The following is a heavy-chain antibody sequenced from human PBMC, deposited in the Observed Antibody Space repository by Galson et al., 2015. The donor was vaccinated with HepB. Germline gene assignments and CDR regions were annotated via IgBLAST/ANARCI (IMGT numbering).Heavy chain of an antibody. V-gene: IGHV6-1*01. CDR1: GDSVSGNSAA. D-gene: IGHD1-1*01. CDR3: ARVMRVGTIGTTGYYGVDV. J-gene: IGHJ6*02. CDR2: TYYRSKWYF. Sequence: CAISGDSVSGNSAAWHWIRQSPSRGLEWLGRTYYRSKWYFDYAVSVKSRITINPDTSKNQFSLQLSSVTPEDAAIYYCARVMRVGTIGTTGYYGVDVWGQGTTVTVSS.